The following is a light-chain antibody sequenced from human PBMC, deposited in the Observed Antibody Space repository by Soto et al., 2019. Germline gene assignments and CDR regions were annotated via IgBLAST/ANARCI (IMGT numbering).Light chain of an antibody. CDR1: SSNIGNSY. CDR3: GTWDAGLSAVV. V-gene: IGLV1-51*01. CDR2: DDN. J-gene: IGLJ2*01. Sequence: QSVLTQPPSVSAAPGQKVTISCYGSSSNIGNSYVAWYQQLPGTAPKLLIYDDNKRPSGIPDRFSGSKSGTSATLAITGLQTGDEADYYCGTWDAGLSAVVFGGGTKLTVL.